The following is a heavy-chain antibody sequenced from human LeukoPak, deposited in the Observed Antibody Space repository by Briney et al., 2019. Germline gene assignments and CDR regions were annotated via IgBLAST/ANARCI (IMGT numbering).Heavy chain of an antibody. Sequence: SETLSLTCTVSGGSISSYYWSWLRQPPGKGLEWIGYIYYSGSTNYNPSLTSRVTISVDTSTNQFSLKLSSVTAADTAVYYCARAREDYDILTDYRYYFDYWGQGTLVTVSS. D-gene: IGHD3-9*01. CDR2: IYYSGST. J-gene: IGHJ4*02. V-gene: IGHV4-59*12. CDR3: ARAREDYDILTDYRYYFDY. CDR1: GGSISSYY.